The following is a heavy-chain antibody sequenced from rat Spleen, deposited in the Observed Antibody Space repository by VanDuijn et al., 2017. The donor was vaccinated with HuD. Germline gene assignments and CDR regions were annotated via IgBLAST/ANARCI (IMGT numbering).Heavy chain of an antibody. CDR3: GRRHYGYTDYFDY. CDR2: IDSAGST. V-gene: IGHV3-3*01. J-gene: IGHJ2*01. D-gene: IGHD1-9*01. Sequence: EVQLQESGPGLVKPSQSLSLTCSVTFYSITSSYRWSWVRKFPGNKLEWMGNIDSAGSTNYNPSLKSRISITRDTSKNQFFLQVNSVTTEDTATYYCGRRHYGYTDYFDYWGQGVMVTVSS. CDR1: FYSITSSYR.